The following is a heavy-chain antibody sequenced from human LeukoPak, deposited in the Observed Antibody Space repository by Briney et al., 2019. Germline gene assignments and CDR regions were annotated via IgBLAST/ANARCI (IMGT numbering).Heavy chain of an antibody. V-gene: IGHV4-59*01. CDR3: ARSGLNSRYYFGMDV. Sequence: PSGTLCLTCTVSGGSISSYYWSWIRQPPGGGLEWFGYIYYRGSTNYNPSLKRRVTISLDTSKSQFSLQLRSVTAADTAVYYCARSGLNSRYYFGMDVWGQGTTVTVSS. J-gene: IGHJ6*02. D-gene: IGHD5-12*01. CDR2: IYYRGST. CDR1: GGSISSYY.